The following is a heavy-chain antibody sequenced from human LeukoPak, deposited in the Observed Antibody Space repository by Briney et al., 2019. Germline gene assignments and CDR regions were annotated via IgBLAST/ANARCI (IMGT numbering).Heavy chain of an antibody. CDR2: ISWNSGSI. D-gene: IGHD3-22*01. CDR1: GFTFDDYA. J-gene: IGHJ4*02. V-gene: IGHV3-9*01. Sequence: GRSLRLSCAASGFTFDDYAMHWVRQAPGKGLGWVSGISWNSGSIGYADSVKGRFTISRDNAKNSLYLQMNSLRAEDTALYYCASGRNYDSSGYQRPYYFDYWGQGTLVTVSS. CDR3: ASGRNYDSSGYQRPYYFDY.